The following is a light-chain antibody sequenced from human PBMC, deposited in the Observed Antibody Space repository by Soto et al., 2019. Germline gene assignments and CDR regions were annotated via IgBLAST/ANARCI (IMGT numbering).Light chain of an antibody. J-gene: IGKJ4*01. CDR2: DAS. Sequence: EIVLTQSPATLSLSPGERATLSCRASQSVSSYLAWYQQKPGQAPRLLIYDASNRATGIPARFSGSGSGTDFTLNIRSLEPEDFAIYYCQQRSNWSPVTFGGGTKVEIK. V-gene: IGKV3-11*01. CDR3: QQRSNWSPVT. CDR1: QSVSSY.